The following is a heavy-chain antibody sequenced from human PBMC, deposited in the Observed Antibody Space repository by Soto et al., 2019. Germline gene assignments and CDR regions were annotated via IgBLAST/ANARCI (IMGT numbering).Heavy chain of an antibody. CDR1: GFTFDTFA. V-gene: IGHV3-30-3*01. Sequence: QVHLVESGGSVVQPGRSLRLSCAASGFTFDTFAIHWVRQTPGKVLERVALKSYDGYNTYYADSVKGRFTISRDNSKNTLYLQMTSLRPDDTGVYYCARVNPGNNLYYYSGLDVWGQGTSVTVSS. J-gene: IGHJ6*02. CDR3: ARVNPGNNLYYYSGLDV. D-gene: IGHD1-1*01. CDR2: KSYDGYNT.